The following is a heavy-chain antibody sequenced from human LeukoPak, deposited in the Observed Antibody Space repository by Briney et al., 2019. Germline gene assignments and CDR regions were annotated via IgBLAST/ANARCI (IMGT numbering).Heavy chain of an antibody. CDR3: ARGPVYYDSGSYFGY. V-gene: IGHV4-59*01. J-gene: IGHJ4*02. D-gene: IGHD3-10*01. CDR1: GCSISSYY. Sequence: PSETLSLTCTVSGCSISSYYWSWIRQPPGKGLEWIGDIYYSGSTNYNPSLKSRVTLSVDTSKHQFSLKLSSVTAADTAVYYCARGPVYYDSGSYFGYWGQGTPVTVSS. CDR2: IYYSGST.